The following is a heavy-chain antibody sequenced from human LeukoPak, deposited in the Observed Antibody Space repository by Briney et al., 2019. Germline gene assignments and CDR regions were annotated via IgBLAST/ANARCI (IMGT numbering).Heavy chain of an antibody. J-gene: IGHJ4*02. CDR3: TSGLYYDSWSDLFDY. V-gene: IGHV3-49*04. D-gene: IGHD3-3*01. CDR1: GLTFGDYA. CDR2: IRRKANDGTT. Sequence: GRSLRLSCTASGLTFGDYAMSWVRQAPGKGPEWVGFIRRKANDGTTEYAASVKGRFTISRDDSKSIAYLQMNSLKTEDTAVYYCTSGLYYDSWSDLFDYWGQGALVTVSS.